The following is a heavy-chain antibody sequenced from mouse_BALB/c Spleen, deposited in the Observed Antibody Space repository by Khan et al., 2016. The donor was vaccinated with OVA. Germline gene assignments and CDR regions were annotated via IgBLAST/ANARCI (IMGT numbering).Heavy chain of an antibody. D-gene: IGHD1-1*01. CDR3: ARVYGGDFDY. CDR2: ISYSGNT. CDR1: GYSITSDYA. V-gene: IGHV3-2*02. Sequence: EVQLQESGPGLVKPSQSLSLTCTVTGYSITSDYAWNWIRQFPGNKLERMGFISYSGNTNYNPSLKIRISINRDTSKNQFFLQLNSVTTEDTATYYCARVYGGDFDYWGQGTTLTVSS. J-gene: IGHJ2*01.